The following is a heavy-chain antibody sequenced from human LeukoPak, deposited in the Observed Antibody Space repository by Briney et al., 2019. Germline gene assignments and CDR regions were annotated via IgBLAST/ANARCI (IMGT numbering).Heavy chain of an antibody. CDR1: GFNFRGYA. CDR2: ISGSGARA. J-gene: IGHJ4*02. D-gene: IGHD3-22*01. CDR3: ASTGRGYYDSIDY. Sequence: GGSLRLSCAASGFNFRGYAMSWVRQAPGKGLEWVSAISGSGARAHYAESVRGRFTISRDNSNNTLYLQMNSLRAEDTALYYCASTGRGYYDSIDYWGQGTLVTVSS. V-gene: IGHV3-23*01.